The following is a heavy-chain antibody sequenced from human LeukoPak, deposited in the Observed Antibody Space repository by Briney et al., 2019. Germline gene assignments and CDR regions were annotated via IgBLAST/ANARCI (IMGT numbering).Heavy chain of an antibody. J-gene: IGHJ4*02. V-gene: IGHV1-2*02. CDR3: ARSRLDSGAYNIDY. CDR2: INPNSGGT. D-gene: IGHD3-22*01. Sequence: ASVKVSCKASGYTFTAYYIHWVRQAPGQGLEWMGWINPNSGGTSYAQNFQGRVTMTRDTSITTAYMELSRLRSDDTAVYYCARSRLDSGAYNIDYWGQGTLVTVSS. CDR1: GYTFTAYY.